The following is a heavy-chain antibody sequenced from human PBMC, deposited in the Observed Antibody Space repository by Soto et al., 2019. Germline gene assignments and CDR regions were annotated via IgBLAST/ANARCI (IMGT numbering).Heavy chain of an antibody. V-gene: IGHV3-48*01. J-gene: IGHJ4*02. D-gene: IGHD3-16*01. Sequence: GGSLRLSCAASGFSFSYYGMNWVRQAPGKGLEWVSYISSTSSAMNYADSVRGRFTISRDNAKNSLFLEMNSLRAEDTAVYYCARGGGSRPDYWGQGALVTVSS. CDR3: ARGGGSRPDY. CDR2: ISSTSSAM. CDR1: GFSFSYYG.